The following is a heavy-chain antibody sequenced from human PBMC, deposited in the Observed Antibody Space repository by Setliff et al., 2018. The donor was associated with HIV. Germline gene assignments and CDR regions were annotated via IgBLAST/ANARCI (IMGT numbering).Heavy chain of an antibody. D-gene: IGHD2-8*01. CDR1: GYTFTSYA. J-gene: IGHJ3*02. V-gene: IGHV7-4-1*02. CDR3: ARKQSWSSGGEAFDI. Sequence: GASVKVSCKASGYTFTSYAMNWVRQAPGQGLEWMGRISTNTGDPTYAQGFTGRFVFSLDTSVSTAYLQISSLKAEDTAVYYCARKQSWSSGGEAFDIWGQGTMVTVSS. CDR2: ISTNTGDP.